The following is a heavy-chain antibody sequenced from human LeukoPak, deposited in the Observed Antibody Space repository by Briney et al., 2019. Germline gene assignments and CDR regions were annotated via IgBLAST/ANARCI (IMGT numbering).Heavy chain of an antibody. V-gene: IGHV3-7*03. CDR3: AGGTGFIIKD. CDR1: GFTFSLYW. J-gene: IGHJ4*02. CDR2: IKQDGSEK. Sequence: GGSLRLSCAASGFTFSLYWMNWVRRAPGKGLEWVANIKQDGSEKNYVDSVKGRFTISRDNAKNSLYLQMDNLRVEDTAMYYCAGGTGFIIKDWGQGTLVTVSS. D-gene: IGHD3-9*01.